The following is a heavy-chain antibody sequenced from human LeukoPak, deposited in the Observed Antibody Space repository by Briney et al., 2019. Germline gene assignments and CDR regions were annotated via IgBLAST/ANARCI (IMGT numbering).Heavy chain of an antibody. CDR3: ARDPLPQRARDGYNSWSDP. Sequence: SETLSLTCTVSGGSISSSSYYWGWIRQPPGKGLEWIGSIYYSGSTYYNPSLKSRVTISVDTSKNQFSLKLSSVTAADTAVYYCARDPLPQRARDGYNSWSDPWGQGTLVTVSS. D-gene: IGHD5-24*01. V-gene: IGHV4-39*07. CDR1: GGSISSSSYY. J-gene: IGHJ5*02. CDR2: IYYSGST.